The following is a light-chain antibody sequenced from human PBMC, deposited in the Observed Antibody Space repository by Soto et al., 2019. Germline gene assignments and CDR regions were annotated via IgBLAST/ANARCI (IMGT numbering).Light chain of an antibody. J-gene: IGKJ3*01. CDR3: QQYGSSRFT. CDR2: DAS. V-gene: IGKV3-20*01. CDR1: QSVSSN. Sequence: EIVMTQSPATLSVSPGERATLSCRASQSVSSNLAWYQQKPGQAPRVLIYDASSRATGIPDRFSGSGSGTDFTLTISRLEPEDFAVYYCQQYGSSRFTFGPGTKVDIK.